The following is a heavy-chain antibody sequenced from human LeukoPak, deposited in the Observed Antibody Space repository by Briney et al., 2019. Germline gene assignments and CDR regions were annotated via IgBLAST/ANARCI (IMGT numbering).Heavy chain of an antibody. CDR3: AKEEQYSYAI. Sequence: PGGSLRLSCAPSGFTFSSYGMHWVRQAPGKGLEWVAVIWYDGSNKYYADSVKGRFTISGDNSKNTLYLQMNSLRAEDTAVYYCAKEEQYSYAIWGQGTLVTVSS. CDR1: GFTFSSYG. J-gene: IGHJ4*02. CDR2: IWYDGSNK. V-gene: IGHV3-30*02. D-gene: IGHD5-18*01.